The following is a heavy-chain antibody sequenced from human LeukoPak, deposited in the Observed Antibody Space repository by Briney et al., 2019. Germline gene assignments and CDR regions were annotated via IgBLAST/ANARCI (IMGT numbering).Heavy chain of an antibody. CDR2: IYYSGST. CDR1: GGSISSSSYY. CDR3: ARAYSSSWSNLYYHYYMDV. Sequence: SETLSLTRTVSGGSISSSSYYWGWIRQPPGKGLEWIGSIYYSGSTYYNPSLKSRVTISVDTSKNQFSLKLSSVTAADTAVYYCARAYSSSWSNLYYHYYMDVWGKGTTVTISS. J-gene: IGHJ6*03. D-gene: IGHD6-13*01. V-gene: IGHV4-39*01.